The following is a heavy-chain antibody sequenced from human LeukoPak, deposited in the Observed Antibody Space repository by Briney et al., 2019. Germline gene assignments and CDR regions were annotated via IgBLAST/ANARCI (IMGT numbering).Heavy chain of an antibody. CDR2: ISSGSSSI. J-gene: IGHJ4*02. CDR1: GFTFSSYE. Sequence: GGSLRLSCAASGFTFSSYEMNWVRQAPGKGMEWVSYISSGSSSIFYADSVKGRFTISRDNAKNSLYLQMNSLRVEDTAVYYCARGGIAARFAYWGQGTLVTVSS. D-gene: IGHD6-6*01. V-gene: IGHV3-48*03. CDR3: ARGGIAARFAY.